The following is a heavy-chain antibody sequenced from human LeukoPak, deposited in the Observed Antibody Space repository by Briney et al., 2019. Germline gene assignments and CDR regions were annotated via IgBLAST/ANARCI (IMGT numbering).Heavy chain of an antibody. V-gene: IGHV3-23*01. Sequence: PGASLRLSCAASGFTFSSYAMSWVRQAPGKGLEWVSAISGSGDSTYYADSVKGRFTISRDNSKNTLYLQMNSLRAEDTAVYYCAKDSGGSYYYYYGMDVWGQGTTVTVSS. CDR3: AKDSGGSYYYYYGMDV. J-gene: IGHJ6*02. D-gene: IGHD1-26*01. CDR1: GFTFSSYA. CDR2: ISGSGDST.